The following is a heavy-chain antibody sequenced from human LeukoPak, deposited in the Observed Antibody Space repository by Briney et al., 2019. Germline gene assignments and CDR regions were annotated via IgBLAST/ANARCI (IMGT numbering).Heavy chain of an antibody. J-gene: IGHJ4*02. CDR2: ISGSGGST. CDR3: AKRSAVAGPLDY. Sequence: GGSLRLSCAASGFTFTNYAMTGVRQAPGKGLEWVSVISGSGGSTNYADSVKGRFSISRENSKNTLYLQMNSLRAEDTAVYYCAKRSAVAGPLDYWGQGTLVTVSS. V-gene: IGHV3-23*01. D-gene: IGHD6-19*01. CDR1: GFTFTNYA.